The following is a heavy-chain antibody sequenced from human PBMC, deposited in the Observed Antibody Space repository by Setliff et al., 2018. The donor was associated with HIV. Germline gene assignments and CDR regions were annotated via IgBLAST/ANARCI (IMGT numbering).Heavy chain of an antibody. D-gene: IGHD3-9*01. J-gene: IGHJ6*02. V-gene: IGHV4-59*01. CDR3: ARDKRASFDCLDG. CDR2: IYSNGGT. CDR1: GVSISSFY. Sequence: SETLSLTCNVSGVSISSFYWSWIRQPPGKGLQYIGYIYSNGGTNYNPSRKSRVTISVDTSKNQFSLRLSSVTAADTAVYYCARDKRASFDCLDGWGQGTKVTVSS.